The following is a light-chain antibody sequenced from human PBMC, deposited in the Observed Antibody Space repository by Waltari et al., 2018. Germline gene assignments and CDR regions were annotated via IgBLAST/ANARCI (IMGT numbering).Light chain of an antibody. CDR3: LQDYDYPRT. CDR1: QGIRND. V-gene: IGKV1-6*01. J-gene: IGKJ1*01. CDR2: TAS. Sequence: AIQMTQSRSSLSASVGDRVTITCRASQGIRNDLGWYQQKPGKAPNLLIYTASTLQSGVPSRFSGSGSGTDFSLTISSLQPEDFATYYCLQDYDYPRTFGQGTKVEIK.